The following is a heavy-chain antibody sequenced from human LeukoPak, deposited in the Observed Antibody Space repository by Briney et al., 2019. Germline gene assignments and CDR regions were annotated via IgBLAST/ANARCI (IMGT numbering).Heavy chain of an antibody. D-gene: IGHD3-22*01. CDR2: ISAYNGNT. V-gene: IGHV1-18*01. CDR3: ARGPSRYDSSGYLNY. J-gene: IGHJ4*02. Sequence: ASVTVSCKASGYTFTSYGISWVRQAPGQGLEWMGWISAYNGNTNYAQKLQGRVTMTTDTSTSTAYMELRSLRSDDTAVYYCARGPSRYDSSGYLNYWGQGTLVTVSS. CDR1: GYTFTSYG.